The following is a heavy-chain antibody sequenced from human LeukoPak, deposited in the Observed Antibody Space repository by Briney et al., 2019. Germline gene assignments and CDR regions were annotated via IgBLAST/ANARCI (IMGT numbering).Heavy chain of an antibody. CDR3: APWDIVVVPAAQAGY. CDR2: IASGGTT. D-gene: IGHD2-2*01. J-gene: IGHJ4*02. CDR1: GFNFRTYS. V-gene: IGHV3-48*01. Sequence: TGGSLRLSCEASGFNFRTYSMDWVRQAPGKGLEWVSLIASGGTTHYADSVKGRFTISRDNAKNSVYLQMNSLRAEDTAVYYCAPWDIVVVPAAQAGYWGQGTLVTVSS.